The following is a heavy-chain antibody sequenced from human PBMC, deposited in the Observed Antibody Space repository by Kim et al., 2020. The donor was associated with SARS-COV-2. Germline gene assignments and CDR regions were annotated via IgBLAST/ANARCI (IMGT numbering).Heavy chain of an antibody. J-gene: IGHJ4*02. V-gene: IGHV1-46*01. CDR2: INPSGGST. D-gene: IGHD3-3*01. CDR1: GYTFTSYY. Sequence: ASVKVSCKASGYTFTSYYMHWVRQAPGQGLEWMGIINPSGGSTSYAQKFQGRVTMTRDTSTSTVYMELSSLRSEDTAVYYCARDLGQERITIFGVVTPQYYFDYWGQGTLVTVSS. CDR3: ARDLGQERITIFGVVTPQYYFDY.